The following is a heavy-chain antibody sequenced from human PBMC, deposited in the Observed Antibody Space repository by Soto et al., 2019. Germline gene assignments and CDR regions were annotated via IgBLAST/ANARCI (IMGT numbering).Heavy chain of an antibody. Sequence: QVQLVESGGGVVQPGRSLRLSCAASGFTFSSYGMHWVRQAPGKGLEWVAVIWYDGSNKYYADSVKGRFTISRDNSKNPLYMQMNSLRAEDTAVYYCAREPYYDILTGYYSRFYFDYWGQGTLVTVSS. CDR2: IWYDGSNK. D-gene: IGHD3-9*01. J-gene: IGHJ4*02. CDR1: GFTFSSYG. CDR3: AREPYYDILTGYYSRFYFDY. V-gene: IGHV3-33*01.